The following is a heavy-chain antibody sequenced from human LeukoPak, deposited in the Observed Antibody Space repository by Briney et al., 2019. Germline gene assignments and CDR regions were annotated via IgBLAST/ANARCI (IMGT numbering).Heavy chain of an antibody. CDR2: FDPEDGET. D-gene: IGHD6-19*01. V-gene: IGHV1-24*01. CDR1: GYTLTELS. Sequence: ASVKVSCKVSGYTLTELSMHWVRQAPGKGLEWMGGFDPEDGETIYAQKFQGRVTMTEDTSTDTAYMELSSLRSEDTAVYYCRGYSSGWYGLDAFDIWGQGSMVTVSS. J-gene: IGHJ3*02. CDR3: RGYSSGWYGLDAFDI.